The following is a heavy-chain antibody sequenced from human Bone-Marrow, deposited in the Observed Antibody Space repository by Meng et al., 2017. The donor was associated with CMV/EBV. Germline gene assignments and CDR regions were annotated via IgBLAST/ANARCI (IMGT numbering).Heavy chain of an antibody. J-gene: IGHJ4*02. V-gene: IGHV4-59*01. CDR1: GGSISSYY. Sequence: SETLSLTCTVSGGSISSYYWSWIRQPPGKGLEWIGYIYYSGSTNYNPSLKSRVTISIDTSKNQFSLKLSPVTAADTAVYYCARERNDFWSGYSQRYFDYWGQGTLVTVSS. CDR2: IYYSGST. CDR3: ARERNDFWSGYSQRYFDY. D-gene: IGHD3-3*01.